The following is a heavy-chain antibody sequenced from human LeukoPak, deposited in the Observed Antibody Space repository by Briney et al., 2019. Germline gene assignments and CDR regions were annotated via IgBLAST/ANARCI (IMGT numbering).Heavy chain of an antibody. CDR2: IYYSGST. V-gene: IGHV4-61*01. J-gene: IGHJ5*02. CDR3: ASSNLGSLGQFDP. Sequence: SETLSLTCTVSGGSVSSGSNYWSWIRQPPGKRLEWIVYIYYSGSTNYNPSLNSRVTISLDTSKNQFSLNLSSVTAADTAVYYCASSNLGSLGQFDPWGQGTLVTVSS. CDR1: GGSVSSGSNY. D-gene: IGHD3-10*01.